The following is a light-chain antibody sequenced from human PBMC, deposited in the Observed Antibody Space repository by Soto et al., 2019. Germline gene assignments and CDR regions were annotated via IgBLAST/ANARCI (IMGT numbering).Light chain of an antibody. J-gene: IGKJ1*01. CDR1: QNIGNY. V-gene: IGKV1-5*03. CDR3: QQSISYPWT. Sequence: DIQMTQSPSTLSGSVGDRVTITCRASQNIGNYLAWYQQKIGRAPKILIYWTSNLERGVPSRFSGSGTGTEFTLTISSLQPDDFARYFCQQSISYPWTFGQGTKVEI. CDR2: WTS.